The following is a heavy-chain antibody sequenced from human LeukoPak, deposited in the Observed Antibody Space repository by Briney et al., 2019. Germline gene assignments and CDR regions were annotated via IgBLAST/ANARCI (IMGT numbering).Heavy chain of an antibody. CDR1: GFTFSSYS. J-gene: IGHJ4*02. CDR2: ISSSSSYI. D-gene: IGHD6-13*01. CDR3: ARSFLSIAAAATDY. Sequence: GGSLRLSCAASGFTFSSYSMDWVRQAPGKGLEWVSSISSSSSYIYYADSVKGRFTISRDNAKNSLYLQMNSLRAEDTAVYYCARSFLSIAAAATDYWGQGTLVTVSS. V-gene: IGHV3-21*01.